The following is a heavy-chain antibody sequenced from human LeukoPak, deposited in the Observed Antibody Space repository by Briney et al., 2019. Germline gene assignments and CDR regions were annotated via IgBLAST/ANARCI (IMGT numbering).Heavy chain of an antibody. D-gene: IGHD5-18*01. Sequence: SEALSLTCAVYGGSFSGYYWSWIRQPPGKGLEWIGEINHSGSTNYKPSLNSRVTISVDTSKNQFSLKLSSVTAADTAVYYCAREYSYGFYYYYYMDVWGKGTTVTISS. CDR3: AREYSYGFYYYYYMDV. CDR2: INHSGST. CDR1: GGSFSGYY. J-gene: IGHJ6*03. V-gene: IGHV4-34*01.